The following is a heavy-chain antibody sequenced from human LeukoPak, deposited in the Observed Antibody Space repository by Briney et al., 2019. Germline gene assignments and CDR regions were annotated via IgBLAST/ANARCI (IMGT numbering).Heavy chain of an antibody. CDR2: IYHSGST. V-gene: IGHV4-38-2*02. CDR1: GYSISSGYY. J-gene: IGHJ5*02. D-gene: IGHD6-19*01. Sequence: SETLSLTCTVSGYSISSGYYWGWIRQPPGKGLEWIGSIYHSGSTYYNPSLKSRVTISVDTSKNQFSLKLSSVTAADTAVYYCARSKPYSSGWYGVNWFDPWGQGTLVTVSS. CDR3: ARSKPYSSGWYGVNWFDP.